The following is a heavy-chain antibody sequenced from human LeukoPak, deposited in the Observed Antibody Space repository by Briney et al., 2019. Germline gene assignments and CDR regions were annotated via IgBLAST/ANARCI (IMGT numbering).Heavy chain of an antibody. Sequence: AGGSLRLSCAASRFTFNTYAMSWVRQAPGKGLEWVSAISGSGGSTYYADSVKGRFTISRDNSKNTLYLQMNSLRAEDTAVYYCAKKPHVMVRGTYYYYGMDVWGQGTTVTVSS. CDR2: ISGSGGST. V-gene: IGHV3-23*01. CDR3: AKKPHVMVRGTYYYYGMDV. J-gene: IGHJ6*02. CDR1: RFTFNTYA. D-gene: IGHD3-10*01.